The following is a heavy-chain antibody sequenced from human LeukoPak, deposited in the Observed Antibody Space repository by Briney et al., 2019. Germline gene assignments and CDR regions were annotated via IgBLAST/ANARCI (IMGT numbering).Heavy chain of an antibody. J-gene: IGHJ3*02. V-gene: IGHV4-4*02. CDR2: VYHSGST. CDR1: GGSISSSNW. CDR3: ARVGYSYGYGAFDI. D-gene: IGHD5-18*01. Sequence: SETLSLTCAVSGGSISSSNWWSWVRQPPGKGLEWIGEVYHSGSTNYNPSLKSRVTISVDKSKNQFSLKLSSVTAADTAVYYCARVGYSYGYGAFDIWGQGTMVTVSS.